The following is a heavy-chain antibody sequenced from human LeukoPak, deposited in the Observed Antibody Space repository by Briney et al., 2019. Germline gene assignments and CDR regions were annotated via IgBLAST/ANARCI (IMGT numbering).Heavy chain of an antibody. D-gene: IGHD6-19*01. CDR1: GFTFDDYA. CDR3: AEDKSGGGYDYFDY. CDR2: ISWNSGSI. J-gene: IGHJ4*02. V-gene: IGHV3-9*01. Sequence: PGRSLRLSCAASGFTFDDYAMHWVRQAPGKGLEWVSGISWNSGSIGYADSVKGRFTISRDNAKNSLYLQMNSLRAEDTALYYCAEDKSGGGYDYFDYWGQGTLVTVSS.